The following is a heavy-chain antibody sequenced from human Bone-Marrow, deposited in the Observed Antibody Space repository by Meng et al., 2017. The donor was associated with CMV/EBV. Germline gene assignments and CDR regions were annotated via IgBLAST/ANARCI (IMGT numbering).Heavy chain of an antibody. Sequence: GESLKISCAASGFTFSKAWMSWVRQAPGKGLEWVGRIKSKTDGGTTDYAAPVKGRFTISRDDSKNTLYLQMNSLKTEDTAVYYCTTGYCSRTSCTYWGQGTLVTFSS. V-gene: IGHV3-15*01. CDR2: IKSKTDGGTT. J-gene: IGHJ4*02. D-gene: IGHD2-2*01. CDR3: TTGYCSRTSCTY. CDR1: GFTFSKAW.